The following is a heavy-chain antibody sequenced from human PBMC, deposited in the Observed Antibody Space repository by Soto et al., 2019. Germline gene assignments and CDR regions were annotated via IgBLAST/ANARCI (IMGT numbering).Heavy chain of an antibody. V-gene: IGHV3-30*18. CDR2: ISYDGSNK. D-gene: IGHD1-26*01. CDR1: GFTFSSYG. J-gene: IGHJ4*02. CDR3: AKDGYSGSYFDY. Sequence: QVQLVESGGGVVQPGRSLRLSCAASGFTFSSYGMHWVRQAPGKGLEWVAVISYDGSNKYYADSVKGRFTISRDNSKNTLYLQMNSLRAEDTAVYYCAKDGYSGSYFDYWGQGTLVTVSS.